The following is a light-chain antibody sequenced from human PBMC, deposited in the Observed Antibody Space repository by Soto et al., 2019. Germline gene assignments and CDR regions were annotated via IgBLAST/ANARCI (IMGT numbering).Light chain of an antibody. V-gene: IGLV1-51*01. Sequence: QSALTQPPSVSAAPGQKVTISCSGSSSNIGGNSVSWYQQLPGTAPKLLIYDGNKRPSGIPDRFSGSKSGTSATLGITGFQTGEEADYYCGSWDSSLSAYLFGPGTKVIV. CDR3: GSWDSSLSAYL. J-gene: IGLJ1*01. CDR1: SSNIGGNS. CDR2: DGN.